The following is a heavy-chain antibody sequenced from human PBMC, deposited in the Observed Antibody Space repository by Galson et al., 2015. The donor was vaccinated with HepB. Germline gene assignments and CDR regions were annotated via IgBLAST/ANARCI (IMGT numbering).Heavy chain of an antibody. J-gene: IGHJ4*02. Sequence: SLRLSCAASGFTFSSYAMSWVRQAPGKGLEWVSVISGGGYTTYYADSVKGRLTISRENSKNTLYLQMNSLRAEDTAVYYCARDRGRAAAYPGAWGQGTLVTVSS. CDR2: ISGGGYTT. CDR3: ARDRGRAAAYPGA. CDR1: GFTFSSYA. D-gene: IGHD6-13*01. V-gene: IGHV3-23*01.